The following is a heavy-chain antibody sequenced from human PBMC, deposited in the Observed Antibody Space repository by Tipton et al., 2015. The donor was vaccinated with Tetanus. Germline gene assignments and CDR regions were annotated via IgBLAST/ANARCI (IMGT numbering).Heavy chain of an antibody. D-gene: IGHD3/OR15-3a*01. CDR2: ISPFNENV. CDR1: GYTFKHYD. CDR3: ARGRGLGPLEYLDH. V-gene: IGHV1-18*01. Sequence: QMQLVQSGAEVKKPGASVKVSCKASGYTFKHYDVNWVRQAPGQGLEWMGWISPFNENVNYAEKFRGRLTMTTDRSTATVYMDLRSLKSGDTAIYYCARGRGLGPLEYLDHWGQGTLVSVS. J-gene: IGHJ5*02.